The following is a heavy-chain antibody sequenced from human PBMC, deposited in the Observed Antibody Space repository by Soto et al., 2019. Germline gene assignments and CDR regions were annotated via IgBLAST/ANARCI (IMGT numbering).Heavy chain of an antibody. D-gene: IGHD5-18*01. CDR3: ARGDAMVTGPIFEY. J-gene: IGHJ4*02. CDR1: GFTFSIYS. CDR2: VSGSGGST. Sequence: EVQLLESGGGLVQPGGSLKLSCAASGFTFSIYSMSWVRQAPGKGLEWVSSVSGSGGSTYYADSVKGRFTISRDNSWNTLSLQMNSLRADDTAVYYCARGDAMVTGPIFEYLGQGTLVTVSS. V-gene: IGHV3-23*01.